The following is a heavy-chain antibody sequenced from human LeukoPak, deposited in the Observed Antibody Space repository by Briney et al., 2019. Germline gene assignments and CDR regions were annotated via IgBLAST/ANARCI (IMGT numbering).Heavy chain of an antibody. J-gene: IGHJ4*02. CDR1: GFTFSSYA. V-gene: IGHV3-30-3*01. D-gene: IGHD3-10*01. CDR3: ARDQNDGSGSYYNLLDY. CDR2: ISYDGSNK. Sequence: GGSLRLSCAASGFTFSSYAMHWVRQAPGKGLEWVAVISYDGSNKYYADSVKGRFTISRDNSKNTLYLQMNSLRAEDTAVYYCARDQNDGSGSYYNLLDYWGQGTLVTVSS.